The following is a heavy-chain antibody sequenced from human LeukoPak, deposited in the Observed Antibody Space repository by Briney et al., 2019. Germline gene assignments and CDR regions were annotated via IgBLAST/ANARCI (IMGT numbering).Heavy chain of an antibody. D-gene: IGHD5-18*01. CDR1: GGSISSYY. V-gene: IGHV4-59*01. J-gene: IGHJ4*02. CDR3: ARVSSYGFFRFDY. Sequence: SETLSLTCTVSGGSISSYYWSWIRQPPGKGLEWIGYIYYSGSTNYNPSLKSRVTISVDTSKNQFSLKLSSVTAADTAVYYCARVSSYGFFRFDYWGQGTLVTVSS. CDR2: IYYSGST.